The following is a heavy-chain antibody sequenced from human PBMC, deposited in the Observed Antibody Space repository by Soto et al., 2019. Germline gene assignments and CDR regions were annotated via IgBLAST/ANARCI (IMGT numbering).Heavy chain of an antibody. D-gene: IGHD6-13*01. CDR2: ISAYNGNT. V-gene: IGHV1-18*01. J-gene: IGHJ4*02. CDR1: GYTFTSYG. CDR3: ANTPGIAAAEGNYYFDY. Sequence: ASVKVSCKASGYTFTSYGISWVRQAPGQGLEWMGWISAYNGNTNYAQKLQGRVTMTTDTSTSTAYMELRSLRSDDTAVYYCANTPGIAAAEGNYYFDYWGQGTLVTVSS.